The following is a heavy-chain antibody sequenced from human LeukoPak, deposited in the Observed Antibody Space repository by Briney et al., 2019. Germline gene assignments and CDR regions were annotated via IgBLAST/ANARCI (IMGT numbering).Heavy chain of an antibody. D-gene: IGHD3-16*01. CDR2: IYHSGST. CDR3: AGDYGASYRFDY. CDR1: CGFVSSGSYS. V-gene: IGHV4-30-2*01. Sequence: PSETLSLTCALSCGFVSSGSYSWSWIRQPPGKGLEWIGYIYHSGSTTYNPSLKSRVTISLDRSKNQFSLKLSSVTAAYTAVYYCAGDYGASYRFDYWRQGTLVTVSS. J-gene: IGHJ4*02.